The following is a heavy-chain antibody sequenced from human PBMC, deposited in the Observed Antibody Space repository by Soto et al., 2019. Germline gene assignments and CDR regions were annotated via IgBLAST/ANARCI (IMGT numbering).Heavy chain of an antibody. D-gene: IGHD3-3*01. CDR1: GYTFTSYY. J-gene: IGHJ4*02. CDR2: INPSGGST. CDR3: ARGITIFGVVSGFDY. V-gene: IGHV1-46*03. Sequence: GASVKVSCKASGYTFTSYYMHWARQAPGQGLEWMGIINPSGGSTSYAQKFQGRVTMTRDTSTSTVYMELSSLRSEDTAVYYCARGITIFGVVSGFDYWGQGTLVTVSS.